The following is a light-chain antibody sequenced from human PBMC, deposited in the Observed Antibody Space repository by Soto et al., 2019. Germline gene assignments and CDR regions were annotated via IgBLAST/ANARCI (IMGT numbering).Light chain of an antibody. CDR2: GAS. CDR1: QSVITY. Sequence: EVVMTQSPATLSVSPGGRATLSCRASQSVITYLAWYQRKPGQAPRLLIYGASSGATGVPARFSGSGSGREFTLPIGSLQSEDFAVYYCQQYNNWPQTFGQGTKVEIK. V-gene: IGKV3-15*01. CDR3: QQYNNWPQT. J-gene: IGKJ1*01.